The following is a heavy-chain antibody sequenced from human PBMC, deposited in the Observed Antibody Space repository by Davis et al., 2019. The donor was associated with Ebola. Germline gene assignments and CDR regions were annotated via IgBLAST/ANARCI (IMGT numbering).Heavy chain of an antibody. Sequence: SGPTLVKPTQTLTLTCTFSGFSLSTSGVGVGWIRQPPGKALEWLALIYWDDDKRYSPSLKSRLTITKDTSKNQVVLTMTNMDPVDTATYYCAHRGPVGQQLVVNFDYWGQGTLVTVSS. CDR3: AHRGPVGQQLVVNFDY. D-gene: IGHD6-13*01. J-gene: IGHJ4*02. CDR2: IYWDDDK. CDR1: GFSLSTSGVG. V-gene: IGHV2-5*02.